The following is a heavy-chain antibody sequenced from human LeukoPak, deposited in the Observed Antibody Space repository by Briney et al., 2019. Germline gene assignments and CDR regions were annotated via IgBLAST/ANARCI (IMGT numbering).Heavy chain of an antibody. CDR1: GGSISSGSYY. CDR3: ARDMGYYYDSSLDAFDI. CDR2: IYYSGST. V-gene: IGHV4-31*03. J-gene: IGHJ3*02. D-gene: IGHD3-22*01. Sequence: SETLSLTCTVSGGSISSGSYYWSWIRQHPGKGLEWIGYIYYSGSTYYNPSLKSRVTISVDTSKNQFSLKLSSVTAADTAVYYCARDMGYYYDSSLDAFDIWGQGTMVTVSS.